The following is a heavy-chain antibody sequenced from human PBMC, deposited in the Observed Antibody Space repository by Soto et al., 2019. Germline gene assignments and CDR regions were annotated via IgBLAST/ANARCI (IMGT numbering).Heavy chain of an antibody. CDR2: IKRKSDGGTT. V-gene: IGHV3-15*01. Sequence: GGSLRLSCAASGFTFSNAWMSWVRQAPGKGLEWVGRIKRKSDGGTTDYAAPVKGGFTISRDDSKNTLYLQMNSLKTEDTAVYYCTTGLSSGYYNFDYWGQGTPVTVSS. D-gene: IGHD3-22*01. J-gene: IGHJ4*02. CDR1: GFTFSNAW. CDR3: TTGLSSGYYNFDY.